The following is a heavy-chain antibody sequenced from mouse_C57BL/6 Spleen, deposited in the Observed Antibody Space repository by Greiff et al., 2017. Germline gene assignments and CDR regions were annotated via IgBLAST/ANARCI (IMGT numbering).Heavy chain of an antibody. D-gene: IGHD2-4*01. CDR2: IDPEDGET. CDR3: ARAPYDYDWFAY. CDR1: GFNIKDYY. J-gene: IGHJ3*01. V-gene: IGHV14-2*01. Sequence: EVQVVESGAELVKPGASVKLSCTASGFNIKDYYMHWVKRRTEQGLEWIGRIDPEDGETKYAPKFQGKATITADTSSNTAYLQLSSLKSEDTAVYYCARAPYDYDWFAYWGQGTLVTVSA.